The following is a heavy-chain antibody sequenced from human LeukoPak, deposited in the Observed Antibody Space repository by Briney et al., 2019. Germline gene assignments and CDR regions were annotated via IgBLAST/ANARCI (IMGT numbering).Heavy chain of an antibody. CDR2: IGGSGGST. V-gene: IGHV3-23*01. Sequence: GGSLSLSCAVSGFTFSSYAMSWVRQAQGKGMEWVSAIGGSGGSTYYADSVKGRFTISRDNSKNTLYLQMNSLRAEDTAVYYCAKVDTVTTFDYWGQGTLVTVSS. J-gene: IGHJ4*02. CDR3: AKVDTVTTFDY. D-gene: IGHD4-17*01. CDR1: GFTFSSYA.